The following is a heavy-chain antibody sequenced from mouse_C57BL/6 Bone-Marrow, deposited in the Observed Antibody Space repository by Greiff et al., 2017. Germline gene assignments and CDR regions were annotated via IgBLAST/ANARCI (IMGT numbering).Heavy chain of an antibody. CDR1: GYTFTDYY. CDR2: INPYNGGT. CDR3: ASSSPYYVDY. D-gene: IGHD1-1*01. V-gene: IGHV1-19*01. Sequence: VQLKESGPVLVKPGASVKMSCKASGYTFTDYYMNWVKQSHGKSLEWIGVINPYNGGTSYNQKFKGKATLTVDKSSSTAYMALISLTSEDSAVYFCASSSPYYVDYWGQGTTLTVSS. J-gene: IGHJ2*01.